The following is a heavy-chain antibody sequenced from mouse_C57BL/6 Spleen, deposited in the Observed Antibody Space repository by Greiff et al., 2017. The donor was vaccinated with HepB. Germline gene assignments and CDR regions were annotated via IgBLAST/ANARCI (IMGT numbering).Heavy chain of an antibody. D-gene: IGHD2-4*01. CDR2: INYDGSST. CDR3: ARDDYGGFAY. J-gene: IGHJ3*01. CDR1: GFTFSDYY. V-gene: IGHV5-16*01. Sequence: EVHLVESEGGLVQPGSSMKLSCTASGFTFSDYYMAWVRQVPEKGLEWVANINYDGSSTYYLDSLKSRFIISRDTAKNILYLQMSSLKSEDTATYYCARDDYGGFAYWGQGTLVTVSA.